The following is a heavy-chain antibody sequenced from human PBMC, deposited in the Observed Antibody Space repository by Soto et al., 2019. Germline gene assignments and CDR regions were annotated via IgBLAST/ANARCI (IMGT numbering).Heavy chain of an antibody. CDR1: GFTFSSYA. J-gene: IGHJ4*02. CDR2: ISGSGGST. V-gene: IGHV3-23*01. CDR3: AKDPRVIAGVAAAGDDY. Sequence: GGSLRLSCAASGFTFSSYAMSWVRQAPGKGLEWVSAISGSGGSTYYADSVKGRFTISRDNSKNTLYLQMNSLRAEDTAVYYCAKDPRVIAGVAAAGDDYWGQGTLVTISS. D-gene: IGHD6-13*01.